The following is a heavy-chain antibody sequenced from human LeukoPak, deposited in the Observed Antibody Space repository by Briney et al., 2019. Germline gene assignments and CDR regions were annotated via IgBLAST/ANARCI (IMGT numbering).Heavy chain of an antibody. CDR2: ISYDGSNK. D-gene: IGHD6-13*01. V-gene: IGHV3-30*04. Sequence: PGRSLRLSCAASGFTFSSYAMHWVRQAPGKGLEWVAVISYDGSNKYYADSVKGRFTISRDNSKNTLYLQMNSLRAEDTAVYYCAREKYSSSWYEGKAGAFDIWGQGTMVTVSS. J-gene: IGHJ3*02. CDR3: AREKYSSSWYEGKAGAFDI. CDR1: GFTFSSYA.